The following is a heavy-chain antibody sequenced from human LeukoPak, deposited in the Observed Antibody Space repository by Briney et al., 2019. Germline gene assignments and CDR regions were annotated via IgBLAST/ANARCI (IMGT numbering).Heavy chain of an antibody. CDR2: IRRKGYGGTT. CDR3: TRDHDFWSGPLDV. D-gene: IGHD3-3*01. V-gene: IGHV3-49*04. J-gene: IGHJ6*04. Sequence: PGGSLSLSCAASGFTFSSYAMQGVRQAPGKGLEWVGFIRRKGYGGTTEYAASVKGRFTISRDDSKSTAYLQMNSLKTGDTAVYYCTRDHDFWSGPLDVWGTATTVTVSS. CDR1: GFTFSSYA.